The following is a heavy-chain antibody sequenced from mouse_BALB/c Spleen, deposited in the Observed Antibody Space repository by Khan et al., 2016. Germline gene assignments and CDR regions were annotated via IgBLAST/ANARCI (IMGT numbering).Heavy chain of an antibody. CDR3: ASYYDHAGGNYFDY. CDR2: ISYSGST. D-gene: IGHD1-1*02. Sequence: EVQLQESGPGLVKPSQSLSLTCTVTGYSITSDYAWYWIRQFPGNKLEWMGYISYSGSTSYNPSLKSRISITRDTSKNQFFLQLNSVTTEDTATYDCASYYDHAGGNYFDYWGQGTTLTVSS. CDR1: GYSITSDYA. J-gene: IGHJ2*01. V-gene: IGHV3-2*02.